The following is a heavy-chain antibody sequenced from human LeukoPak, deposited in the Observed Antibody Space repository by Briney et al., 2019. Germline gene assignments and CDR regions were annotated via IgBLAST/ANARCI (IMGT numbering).Heavy chain of an antibody. Sequence: PAGSLRLSCAASGFTFSSYAMHWVRQAPGKGLEWVAVISYDGSNKYYADSVKGRFTISRDNSKNTLYLQMNSLRAEDTAVYYCAREIVRQLWIFDYWGQGTLATVSS. V-gene: IGHV3-30*04. CDR1: GFTFSSYA. D-gene: IGHD5-18*01. CDR3: AREIVRQLWIFDY. CDR2: ISYDGSNK. J-gene: IGHJ4*02.